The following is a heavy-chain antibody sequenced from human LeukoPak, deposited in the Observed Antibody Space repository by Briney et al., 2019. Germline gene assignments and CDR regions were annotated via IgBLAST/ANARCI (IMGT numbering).Heavy chain of an antibody. D-gene: IGHD6-13*01. CDR3: ASDIAAAGENGYYYYGMDV. Sequence: ASVKVSCKASGGTFSSYAISWVRQAPGQGLEWMGGIIPMFGTANYAQKFQGRVTITADESTSTAYMELSSLRSEDTAVYYCASDIAAAGENGYYYYGMDVWGKGTTVTVSS. CDR1: GGTFSSYA. V-gene: IGHV1-69*13. CDR2: IIPMFGTA. J-gene: IGHJ6*04.